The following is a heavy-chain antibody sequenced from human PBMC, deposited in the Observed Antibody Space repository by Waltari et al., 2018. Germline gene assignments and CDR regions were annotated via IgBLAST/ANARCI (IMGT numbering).Heavy chain of an antibody. V-gene: IGHV1-69-2*01. CDR3: ATGSGTYSPDY. CDR2: VEPDDGET. J-gene: IGHJ4*02. CDR1: GYTFTDYS. D-gene: IGHD1-26*01. Sequence: VQLVQSGAEVKKPGASVKVSCKVSGYTFTDYSLHWVQQAPGKGLEWMGLVEPDDGETVSAKRFQDRLTITADTSADTAYMELSSLRSEDTAVDYCATGSGTYSPDYWGQGTLVTVSS.